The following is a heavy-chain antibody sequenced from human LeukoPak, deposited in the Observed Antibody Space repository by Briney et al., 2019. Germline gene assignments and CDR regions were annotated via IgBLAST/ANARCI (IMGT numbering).Heavy chain of an antibody. Sequence: SETLSLTCTVSGGSISSSSYYWGWIRQPPGKGLEWIGSIYYSGSTYYNPSLKSRVTISVDTSKNQFSLKLTSVTAADTAMYYCARIETEGSSWYGVHYFDYWGRGTLVTVSS. V-gene: IGHV4-39*07. CDR1: GGSISSSSYY. D-gene: IGHD6-13*01. CDR2: IYYSGST. J-gene: IGHJ4*02. CDR3: ARIETEGSSWYGVHYFDY.